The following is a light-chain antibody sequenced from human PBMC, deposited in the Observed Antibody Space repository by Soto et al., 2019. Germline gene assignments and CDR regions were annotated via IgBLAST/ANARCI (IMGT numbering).Light chain of an antibody. Sequence: EIRITPSPAPLSVSPGERSTLSSRASQGVSSNLAWYQQKPGQAPRLLIYGASTRATGIPARFSGSGSGTEFTLTISSLQSEDFAVYYCQQYNNWPPWTFGQGTKVDIK. J-gene: IGKJ1*01. CDR2: GAS. CDR1: QGVSSN. CDR3: QQYNNWPPWT. V-gene: IGKV3-15*01.